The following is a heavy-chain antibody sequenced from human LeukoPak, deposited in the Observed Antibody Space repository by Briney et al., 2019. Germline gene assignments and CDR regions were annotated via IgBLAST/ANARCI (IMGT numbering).Heavy chain of an antibody. Sequence: GGSLRLSCAASGFTFSDYYMSWIRQAPGKGLEWVSYISSSGSTIYYADSVKGRFTTSRDNAKNSLYLQMNSLRAEDTAVYYCARGEAYCGGDCSFFDYWGQGTLVTVSS. CDR2: ISSSGSTI. CDR1: GFTFSDYY. V-gene: IGHV3-11*01. J-gene: IGHJ4*02. D-gene: IGHD2-21*02. CDR3: ARGEAYCGGDCSFFDY.